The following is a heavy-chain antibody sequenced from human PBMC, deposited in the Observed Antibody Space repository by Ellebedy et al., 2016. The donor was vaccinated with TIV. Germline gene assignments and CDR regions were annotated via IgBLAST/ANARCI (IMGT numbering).Heavy chain of an antibody. V-gene: IGHV3-20*04. CDR1: GFSFGDYN. CDR2: IAWDGSSS. J-gene: IGHJ6*02. CDR3: ARGEYNYGIPGGYYYYNGMDL. Sequence: GESLKISXAASGFSFGDYNMHWVRQPPGEGLDSVCIIAWDGSSSRCADSVKGRFTISRDNSRNTLYLQMNSLRAEDTAVYYCARGEYNYGIPGGYYYYNGMDLWGQGTTVIVSS. D-gene: IGHD1-1*01.